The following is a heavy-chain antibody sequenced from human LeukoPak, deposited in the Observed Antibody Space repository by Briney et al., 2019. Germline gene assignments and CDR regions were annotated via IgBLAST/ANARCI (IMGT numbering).Heavy chain of an antibody. J-gene: IGHJ5*02. D-gene: IGHD3-16*01. Sequence: SETLSLSCGVSGGPISCGRYSWSWFRQPPVKGLERPEYIYHSGSTYYNPSLKNRVNISVDRSKNQFSRKLSSVTAAHTAVYYCARGVAPINDYVWGSTPNWFDPWGQGTLVTVSS. CDR1: GGPISCGRYS. V-gene: IGHV4-30-2*01. CDR3: ARGVAPINDYVWGSTPNWFDP. CDR2: IYHSGST.